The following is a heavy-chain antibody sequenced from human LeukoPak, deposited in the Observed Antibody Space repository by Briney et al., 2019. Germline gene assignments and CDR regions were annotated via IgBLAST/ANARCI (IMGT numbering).Heavy chain of an antibody. Sequence: ASVKVSCKPSGGTFSSYGVSWVRQAPGQGLEWMGGIIPIFRATNYAQRFRGRVTITADESTSTAYMELSSLRSEDTAVYYCARSQRAGYNVYYFDSWGQGTLVIVSS. CDR1: GGTFSSYG. CDR3: ARSQRAGYNVYYFDS. CDR2: IIPIFRAT. D-gene: IGHD5-24*01. V-gene: IGHV1-69*13. J-gene: IGHJ4*02.